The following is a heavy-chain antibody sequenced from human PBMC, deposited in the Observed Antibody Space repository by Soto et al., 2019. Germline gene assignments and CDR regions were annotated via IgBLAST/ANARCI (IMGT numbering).Heavy chain of an antibody. CDR2: INHSGST. D-gene: IGHD3-10*01. CDR3: ARELGNGSDGSGSYYNTGATFDY. V-gene: IGHV4-34*01. J-gene: IGHJ4*02. CDR1: GGSFSGYY. Sequence: SETLSLTCAVYGGSFSGYYWSWIRQPPGKGLEWIGEINHSGSTNYNPSLKSRVTISVDTSKNQFSLKLSSVTAADTAVYYCARELGNGSDGSGSYYNTGATFDYWGQGTLVTVSS.